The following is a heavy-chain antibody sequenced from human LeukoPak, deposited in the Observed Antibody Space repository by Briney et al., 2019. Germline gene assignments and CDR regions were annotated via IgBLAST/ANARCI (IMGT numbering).Heavy chain of an antibody. CDR3: ARDIIAARPRDY. CDR1: GYTFTSYY. CDR2: INPSGGST. Sequence: ASVKVSCKASGYTFTSYYMHWVRQAPGQGLEWMGIINPSGGSTSYAQKFQGRVTMTRDMSTSTVYMELSSLRSEDTAVYYCARDIIAARPRDYWGQGTLVTVSS. V-gene: IGHV1-46*01. J-gene: IGHJ4*02. D-gene: IGHD6-6*01.